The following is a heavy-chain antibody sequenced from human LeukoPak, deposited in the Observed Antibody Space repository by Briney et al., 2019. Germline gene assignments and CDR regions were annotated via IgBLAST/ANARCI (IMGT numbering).Heavy chain of an antibody. Sequence: GRSLRLSCAASGFTFSSYGMHWVRQAPGKGREWVAVISYDGSNKYYADSVKRRFTISRDNSKNTLYLQMNSLRVEDTAVYYCAKGGYDSSGYYYEHYFDYWGQGTLVTVSS. V-gene: IGHV3-30*18. CDR2: ISYDGSNK. CDR1: GFTFSSYG. J-gene: IGHJ4*02. D-gene: IGHD3-22*01. CDR3: AKGGYDSSGYYYEHYFDY.